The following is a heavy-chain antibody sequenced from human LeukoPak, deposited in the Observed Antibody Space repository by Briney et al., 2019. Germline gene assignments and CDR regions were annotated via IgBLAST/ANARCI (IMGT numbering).Heavy chain of an antibody. CDR3: ARAGNWNDGGYFDY. J-gene: IGHJ4*02. CDR1: GFGFSTYW. Sequence: GGSLRLSCAASGFGFSTYWMSWVRQAPGEGLEWVANIKQDGSEKYYVDSVKGRFTISRDNAKNSLYLQMNSLRAEDTAVYYCARAGNWNDGGYFDYWGQGTLVTVSS. V-gene: IGHV3-7*01. CDR2: IKQDGSEK. D-gene: IGHD1-20*01.